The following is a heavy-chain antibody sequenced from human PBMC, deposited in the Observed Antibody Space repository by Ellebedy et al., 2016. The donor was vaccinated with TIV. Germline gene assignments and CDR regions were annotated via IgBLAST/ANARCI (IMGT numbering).Heavy chain of an antibody. D-gene: IGHD2-2*01. V-gene: IGHV3-21*01. CDR2: ISSSSSYI. CDR1: GFTFSSYS. Sequence: GESLKISCAASGFTFSSYSMNWVRQAPGKGLEWVSSISSSSSYIYYADLVKGRFTISRDNAKNTLYLQMNSLRAEDTAVYYCARLVHDATYWGQGTLVTVSS. J-gene: IGHJ4*02. CDR3: ARLVHDATY.